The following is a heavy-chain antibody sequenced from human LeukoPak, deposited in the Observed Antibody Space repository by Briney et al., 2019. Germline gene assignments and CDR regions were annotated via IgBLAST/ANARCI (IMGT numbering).Heavy chain of an antibody. D-gene: IGHD3-22*01. J-gene: IGHJ4*02. CDR2: ISSSGSTI. CDR1: GFTFSDYY. Sequence: GGSLRLSCAASGFTFSDYYMSWIRQAPGKGLEWVSYISSSGSTIYYADSVKGRFTISRDNAKNSLYLQMNSLRAEDTAVYYCARDGLYYYDSSGYFDYWGQGTLVAVSS. CDR3: ARDGLYYYDSSGYFDY. V-gene: IGHV3-11*01.